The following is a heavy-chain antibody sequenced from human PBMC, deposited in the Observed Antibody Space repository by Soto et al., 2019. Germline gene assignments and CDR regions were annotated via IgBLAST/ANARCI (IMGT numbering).Heavy chain of an antibody. D-gene: IGHD3-22*01. CDR3: ARDXGSLTYYYGSSGYTFDY. CDR1: GYTFTSYG. CDR2: ISAYNGNT. V-gene: IGHV1-18*04. J-gene: IGHJ4*02. Sequence: ASVKVSCKASGYTFTSYGISWVRQAPGQGLEWMGWISAYNGNTNYAQKLQGRVTVTTDTSTSTAYMELRSLRSDDTAVYYCARDXGSLTYYYGSSGYTFDYWGQGTLVTVAS.